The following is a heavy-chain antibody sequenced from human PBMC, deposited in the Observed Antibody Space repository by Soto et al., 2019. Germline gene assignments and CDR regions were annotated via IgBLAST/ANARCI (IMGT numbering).Heavy chain of an antibody. V-gene: IGHV4-4*07. CDR3: AKRFRGYSFGND. CDR1: GGSMSSYY. D-gene: IGHD5-18*01. J-gene: IGHJ1*01. CDR2: SYARGDT. Sequence: SETLSLTCTASGGSMSSYYLNWGRQPAGRGLERIGRSYARGDTNYNPSLKPRVTMSIETSKNQFSLRLTSVTAADTGVYYCAKRFRGYSFGNDWGQGILVTVS.